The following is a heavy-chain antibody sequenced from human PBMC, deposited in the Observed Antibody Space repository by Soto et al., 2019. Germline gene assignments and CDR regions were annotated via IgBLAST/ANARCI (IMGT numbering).Heavy chain of an antibody. CDR1: GGSFSGYY. CDR3: AREFDSGKFYAIES. Sequence: PSETLSLTCDVYGGSFSGYYWSWIRQPPGKGLEWIGSIYYSGSTYYNPSLKSRVTISVDTSKNQFSLNLSSVTAADTAVYYCAREFDSGKFYAIESWGQGTQVTVS. V-gene: IGHV4-34*11. CDR2: IYYSGST. D-gene: IGHD1-26*01. J-gene: IGHJ4*02.